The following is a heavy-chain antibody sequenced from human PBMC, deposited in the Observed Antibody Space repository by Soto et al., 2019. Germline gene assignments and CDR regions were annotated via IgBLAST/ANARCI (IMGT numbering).Heavy chain of an antibody. V-gene: IGHV1-69*13. CDR2: IIPIFGTA. CDR3: ARQFDSDTSGYYYAY. Sequence: VASVKVSCKASGGTFSTNAISWVRQAPGQGLEWMGGIIPIFGTANYAQKFQGRVTITADESTSTAYMELSSLRSEDTAVYYCARQFDSDTSGYYYAYWGQGTLVTVSS. J-gene: IGHJ4*02. D-gene: IGHD3-22*01. CDR1: GGTFSTNA.